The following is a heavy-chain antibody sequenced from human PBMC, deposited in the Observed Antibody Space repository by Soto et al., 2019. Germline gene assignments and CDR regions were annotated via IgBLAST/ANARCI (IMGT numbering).Heavy chain of an antibody. Sequence: SETLSLACTVSGGSVSSGSYYWSWIRQPPGKGLEWIGYIYYSGSTNYNPSLKGRVTISVDTSKNQFSLELSSLRSEDTAVYYCARAQHPGTTGHYYFDYWGQGTLVTVSS. CDR2: IYYSGST. CDR3: ARAQHPGTTGHYYFDY. D-gene: IGHD1-1*01. CDR1: GGSVSSGSYY. J-gene: IGHJ4*02. V-gene: IGHV4-61*01.